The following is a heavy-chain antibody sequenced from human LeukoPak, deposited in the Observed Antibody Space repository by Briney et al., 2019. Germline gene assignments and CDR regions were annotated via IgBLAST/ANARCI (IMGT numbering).Heavy chain of an antibody. D-gene: IGHD1-1*01. CDR1: GFTFSSYS. CDR3: AKDRGYNWSPDAFDI. Sequence: GGSLRLSCAASGFTFSSYSMSWVRQAPGKGLEWVSAISGSGGRTYYADSVKGRFTISRDNSKNTLYLQMNSLRVEDTAIYYCAKDRGYNWSPDAFDIWGQGTMVTVSS. CDR2: ISGSGGRT. V-gene: IGHV3-23*01. J-gene: IGHJ3*02.